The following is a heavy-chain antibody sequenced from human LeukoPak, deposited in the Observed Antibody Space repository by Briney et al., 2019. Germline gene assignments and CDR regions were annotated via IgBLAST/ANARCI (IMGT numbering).Heavy chain of an antibody. CDR2: IYYSGST. Sequence: SETLSLTCTVPGGSISSYYSSWIRQPPGKGLGWSGYIYYSGSTNYNPSLKSRVTISVDTSKNQFSLKLSSVTAADTAVYYCARWGSYSGYESGFDYWGQGTMVTVSS. D-gene: IGHD5-12*01. J-gene: IGHJ3*01. V-gene: IGHV4-59*08. CDR3: ARWGSYSGYESGFDY. CDR1: GGSISSYY.